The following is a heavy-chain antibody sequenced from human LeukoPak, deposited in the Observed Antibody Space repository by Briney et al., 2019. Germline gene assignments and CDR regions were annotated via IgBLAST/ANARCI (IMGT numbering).Heavy chain of an antibody. D-gene: IGHD3-16*01. Sequence: GGSLRLSCAASGFTFSSYAMSWVRQAPGKGLEWVSAISGSGGSTYYADSVKGRFTISRDNSKNTLYLQMNSLRAEDTAVYYCAKDERLMITFGGVINYRGQGTLVTVSS. CDR3: AKDERLMITFGGVINY. CDR2: ISGSGGST. CDR1: GFTFSSYA. V-gene: IGHV3-23*01. J-gene: IGHJ4*02.